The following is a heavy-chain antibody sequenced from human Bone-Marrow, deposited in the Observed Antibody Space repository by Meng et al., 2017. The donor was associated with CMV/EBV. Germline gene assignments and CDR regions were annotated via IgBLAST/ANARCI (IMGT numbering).Heavy chain of an antibody. D-gene: IGHD5-24*01. CDR2: IYYSGST. Sequence: SETLSLTCTVSGGSISSYYWSWIRQPPGKGLEWIGYIYYSGSTNYNPSLKSRVTISVDTSKNQFSLKPSSVTAADTAVYYCAREVRKRWLQLHYFDYWGQGKLVTVSS. CDR1: GGSISSYY. CDR3: AREVRKRWLQLHYFDY. J-gene: IGHJ4*02. V-gene: IGHV4-59*01.